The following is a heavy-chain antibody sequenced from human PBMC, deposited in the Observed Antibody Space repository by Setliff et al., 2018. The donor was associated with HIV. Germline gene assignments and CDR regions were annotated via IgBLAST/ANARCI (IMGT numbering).Heavy chain of an antibody. J-gene: IGHJ4*02. CDR3: ARAYDILTGYYDY. CDR2: ISVYNGYT. CDR1: GYTFTGYG. V-gene: IGHV1-18*01. Sequence: ASVKVSCKASGYTFTGYGIHWVRQARGQGLEWMGWISVYNGYTKYAQKVQDRVTLTTDTSTSTAYMELRSLRFDDTAVYYCARAYDILTGYYDYWGQGTLVTVSS. D-gene: IGHD3-9*01.